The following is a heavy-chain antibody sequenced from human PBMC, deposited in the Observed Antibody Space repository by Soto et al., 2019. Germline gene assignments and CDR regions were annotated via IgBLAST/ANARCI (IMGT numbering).Heavy chain of an antibody. V-gene: IGHV3-23*01. CDR1: GFTFSNYA. CDR2: ISGSGVNT. Sequence: EVQLLDSGGGLVQPGGSLRLSCAASGFTFSNYAMSWVRQAPGKGLEWVSAISGSGVNTYYADSVKGRFTISRDNSKNTLYLQMDSLRVEGTAVYYCAKGYFCWTHAPYYFDYWGQGTLVTVSS. D-gene: IGHD3-9*01. J-gene: IGHJ4*02. CDR3: AKGYFCWTHAPYYFDY.